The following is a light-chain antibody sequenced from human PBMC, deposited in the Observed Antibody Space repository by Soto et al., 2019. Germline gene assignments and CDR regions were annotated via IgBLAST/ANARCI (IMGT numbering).Light chain of an antibody. V-gene: IGLV1-40*01. CDR2: GNR. J-gene: IGLJ3*02. CDR1: SSNLGAGYD. CDR3: QAYGYSGTASV. Sequence: QSVLTQPHSVSGAQGQRVTLSCTGNSSNLGAGYDVHWYQQLAGAAPKLVIFGNRTRPSGVPERFSGSKSGTSASLAITGLQAAYEAAYYCQAYGYSGTASVFGGGTKLAVL.